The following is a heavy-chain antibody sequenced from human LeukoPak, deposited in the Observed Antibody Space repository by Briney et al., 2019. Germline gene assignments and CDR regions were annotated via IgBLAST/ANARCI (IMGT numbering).Heavy chain of an antibody. CDR3: ARERYFDWLLSFDY. Sequence: GESLQISCQGSGYSFTSYWISWVRQLPGKGLEWMGRIVPSDSYTNYSPSFQGHVTISADKSISTAYLQWSSLKASDTAMYYCARERYFDWLLSFDYWGQGTLVTVSS. CDR2: IVPSDSYT. V-gene: IGHV5-10-1*01. J-gene: IGHJ4*02. D-gene: IGHD3-9*01. CDR1: GYSFTSYW.